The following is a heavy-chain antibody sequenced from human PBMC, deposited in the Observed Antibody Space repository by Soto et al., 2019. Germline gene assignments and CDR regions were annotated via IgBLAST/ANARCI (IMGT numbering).Heavy chain of an antibody. CDR2: IVVGSGNT. CDR1: GFTFFSSA. V-gene: IGHV1-58*01. CDR3: ARWTLRYNGMDV. J-gene: IGHJ6*02. D-gene: IGHD3-9*01. Sequence: GASVKVSCKAFGFTFFSSALQWVRQAREQRLEWRGWIVVGSGNTNYAQKFQARVTNARDMSTGTAYMELSILRFDDTAMYYCARWTLRYNGMDVWGQGTTVTVSS.